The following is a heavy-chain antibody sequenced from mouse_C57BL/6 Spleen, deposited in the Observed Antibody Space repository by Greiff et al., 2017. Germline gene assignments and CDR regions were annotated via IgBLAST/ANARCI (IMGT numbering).Heavy chain of an antibody. D-gene: IGHD2-3*01. V-gene: IGHV10-1*01. J-gene: IGHJ1*03. CDR3: VRRDGYYWYFDV. CDR1: GFSFNTYA. CDR2: IRSKSNNYAT. Sequence: DVHLVESGGGLVQPKGSLKLSCAASGFSFNTYAMNWVRQAPGKGLEWVARIRSKSNNYATYYADSVKDRFTISRDDSESMLYLQMNNLKTEDTAMYYCVRRDGYYWYFDVWGTGTAVTVSS.